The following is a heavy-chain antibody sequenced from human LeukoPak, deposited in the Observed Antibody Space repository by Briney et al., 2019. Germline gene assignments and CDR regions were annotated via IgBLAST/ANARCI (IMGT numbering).Heavy chain of an antibody. V-gene: IGHV5-51*01. CDR2: IYPIDFDT. CDR3: ARPRQGIVGATGFDY. J-gene: IGHJ4*02. CDR1: EYSFPTSW. Sequence: GESLKISCQGSEYSFPTSWIAWLRQMPGKGLEWMGIIYPIDFDTRYRTSFQAQVTFSANKSIPTSYLQWCSLKASDTAMYYCARPRQGIVGATGFDYWGQGTLVTVSS. D-gene: IGHD1-26*01.